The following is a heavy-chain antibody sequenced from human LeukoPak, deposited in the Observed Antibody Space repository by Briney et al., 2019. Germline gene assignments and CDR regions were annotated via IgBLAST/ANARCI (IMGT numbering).Heavy chain of an antibody. D-gene: IGHD4-17*01. CDR3: ARMTTDYYYGMDV. CDR1: GFTISSNY. Sequence: GGSLRLSCAASGFTISSNYMSWVRQAPRKGLEWVSVIYSGGSTYYADSVKGRFTISRHNSKNTLYLQMNSLRAEDTAVYYCARMTTDYYYGMDVWGQGTTVTVSS. J-gene: IGHJ6*02. CDR2: IYSGGST. V-gene: IGHV3-53*04.